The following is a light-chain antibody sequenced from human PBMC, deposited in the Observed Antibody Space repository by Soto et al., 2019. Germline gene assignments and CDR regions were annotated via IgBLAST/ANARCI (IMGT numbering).Light chain of an antibody. Sequence: QGERATLSCRASQSVSNNYLAWYQQKPGQAPRLLIYGASNRATGIPDRFSGSGSGTDFTLTISRLEPEDLEVYYCQQYGSSATFGQGTQLYIK. CDR1: QSVSNNY. CDR2: GAS. V-gene: IGKV3-20*01. J-gene: IGKJ1*01. CDR3: QQYGSSAT.